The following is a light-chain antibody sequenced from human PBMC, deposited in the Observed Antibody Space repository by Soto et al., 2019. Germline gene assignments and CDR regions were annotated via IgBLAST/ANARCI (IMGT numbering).Light chain of an antibody. V-gene: IGKV1-27*01. CDR3: QKYNSAPTWT. CDR1: QGISNY. CDR2: AAS. Sequence: DIQMTQSPSSLSASVGDRVTITCRASQGISNYLAWYQQKPGKVPKLLIYAASTLQSGVPSRFSGSGSGTDFTLTSSSLQPEDVATSYCQKYNSAPTWTFGQGTKVEIK. J-gene: IGKJ1*01.